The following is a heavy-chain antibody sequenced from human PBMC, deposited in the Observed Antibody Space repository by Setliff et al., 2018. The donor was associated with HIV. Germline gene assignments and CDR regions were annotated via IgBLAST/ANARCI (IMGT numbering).Heavy chain of an antibody. J-gene: IGHJ2*01. CDR1: GGSISSGSYY. V-gene: IGHV4-61*09. CDR3: ARGRALGV. Sequence: SETLSLTCTVSGGSISSGSYYWSWIRQPAGKGLEWIGHIYTSGSTNYNPSLKSRVTISVDTSKNQFSLKLSSVTAADTAVYYCARGRALGVWGRGTLVTVSS. CDR2: IYTSGST. D-gene: IGHD3-3*02.